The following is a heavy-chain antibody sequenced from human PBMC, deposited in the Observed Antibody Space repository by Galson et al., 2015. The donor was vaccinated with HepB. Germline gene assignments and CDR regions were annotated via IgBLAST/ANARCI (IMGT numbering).Heavy chain of an antibody. J-gene: IGHJ4*02. V-gene: IGHV3-53*01. CDR1: GFTVSSNY. Sequence: SLRLSCAASGFTVSSNYMSWVRQAPGKGLEWVSVIYSGGSTYYADSVKGRFTISRDNSKNTLYLQMNSLRAEDTAVYYCATNLEQWLGYFDYWGQGTLVTVSS. D-gene: IGHD6-19*01. CDR3: ATNLEQWLGYFDY. CDR2: IYSGGST.